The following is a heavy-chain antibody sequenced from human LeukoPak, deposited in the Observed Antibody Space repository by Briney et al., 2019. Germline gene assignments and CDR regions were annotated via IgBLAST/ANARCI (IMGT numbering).Heavy chain of an antibody. CDR2: IYSGGST. J-gene: IGHJ6*02. D-gene: IGHD3-10*01. V-gene: IGHV3-66*01. Sequence: SGGSLRLSCAASGFTVSSNYMSWVRQAPGKGLEWVSVIYSGGSTYYADSMKGRFTISRDNSKNTLYLQMNSLRAEDTAVYYCARWGSGSYFSYYYGMDVWGQGTTVTVSS. CDR1: GFTVSSNY. CDR3: ARWGSGSYFSYYYGMDV.